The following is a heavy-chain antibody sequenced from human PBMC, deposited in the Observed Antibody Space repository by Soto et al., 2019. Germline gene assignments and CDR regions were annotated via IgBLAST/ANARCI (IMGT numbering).Heavy chain of an antibody. D-gene: IGHD6-25*01. CDR2: IYSGGST. J-gene: IGHJ4*02. V-gene: IGHV3-53*01. CDR3: ATVRIAAKQPAPIDD. Sequence: GGSLRLSCAASGFTVSSNYMSWVRQAPGKGLEWVSVIYSGGSTYYADSVKGRFTISRDNSKNTLYLHMNSLRAEDTAVFYCATVRIAAKQPAPIDDWGQGTLVTVSS. CDR1: GFTVSSNY.